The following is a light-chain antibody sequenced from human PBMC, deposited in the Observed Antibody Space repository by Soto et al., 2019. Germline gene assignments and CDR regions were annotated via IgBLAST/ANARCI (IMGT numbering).Light chain of an antibody. CDR2: EVS. CDR1: SSDVGGYDY. Sequence: QSALTQPPSASGSPEQSVTISCTGTSSDVGGYDYVSWYQQHPGKAPKLMIYEVSKRPSGVPGRFSGSKSGNTASLTVSGLQAEDEADYYCSSYAGSSTYVFGTGTKVTVL. J-gene: IGLJ1*01. CDR3: SSYAGSSTYV. V-gene: IGLV2-8*01.